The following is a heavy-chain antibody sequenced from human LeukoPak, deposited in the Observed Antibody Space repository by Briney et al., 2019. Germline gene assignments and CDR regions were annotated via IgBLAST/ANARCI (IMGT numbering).Heavy chain of an antibody. CDR2: INWNGGST. V-gene: IGHV3-20*04. CDR1: GFTFDDYG. J-gene: IGHJ4*02. D-gene: IGHD3-22*01. Sequence: GGSLRLSCAASGFTFDDYGMSWVRQAPGKGLEWVSGINWNGGSTGYADSVKGRFTISRDNVKNSLYLQMNSLRAEDTALYYCARAHRPLYYYDSSGCFDYWGQGTLVTVSS. CDR3: ARAHRPLYYYDSSGCFDY.